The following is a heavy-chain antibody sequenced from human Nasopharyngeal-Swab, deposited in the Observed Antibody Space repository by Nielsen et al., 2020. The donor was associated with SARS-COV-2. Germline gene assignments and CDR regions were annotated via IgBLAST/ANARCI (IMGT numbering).Heavy chain of an antibody. CDR3: ARGRLVPGPIGDY. D-gene: IGHD1-26*01. Sequence: WIRQPPGKGLEWIGYIYYSGSTYYNPSLESRVTISVDTSKNQFSLNLTSVTAADTAVYHCARGRLVPGPIGDYWGQGTLVTVSS. J-gene: IGHJ4*02. V-gene: IGHV4-30-4*07. CDR2: IYYSGST.